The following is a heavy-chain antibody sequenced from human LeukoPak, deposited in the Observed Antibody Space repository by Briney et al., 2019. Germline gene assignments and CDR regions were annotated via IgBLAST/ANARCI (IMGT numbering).Heavy chain of an antibody. D-gene: IGHD2/OR15-2a*01. CDR1: GYSFTNNW. CDR2: IYAGDSDT. J-gene: IGHJ4*02. CDR3: ASRIIEANSLPDY. Sequence: GESLKISCQGSGYSFTNNWIDRVRQKPGKGLEWMGIIYAGDSDTRYSPSFQGQVTISVDKSISTAYLQWSSLKASDTAIYYCASRIIEANSLPDYWGQGTLVTVSS. V-gene: IGHV5-51*01.